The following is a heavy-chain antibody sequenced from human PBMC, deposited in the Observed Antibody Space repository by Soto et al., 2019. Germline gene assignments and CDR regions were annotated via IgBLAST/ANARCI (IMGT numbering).Heavy chain of an antibody. D-gene: IGHD3-10*01. V-gene: IGHV4-59*01. CDR3: ARDRYSPNYYGSWVPYYYYGMDV. J-gene: IGHJ6*02. CDR1: CGSISSYY. CDR2: IYYSGST. Sequence: SETLSLTCTVSCGSISSYYWSWIRQPPGKGLEWIGYIYYSGSTNYNPSLKSRVTISVDTSKNQFSLKLSSVTAADTGVYYCARDRYSPNYYGSWVPYYYYGMDVWGQGTTVTVSS.